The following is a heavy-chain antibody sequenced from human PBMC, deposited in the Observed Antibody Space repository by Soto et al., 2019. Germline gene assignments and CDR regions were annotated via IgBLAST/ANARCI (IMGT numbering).Heavy chain of an antibody. CDR3: VRSGCSSTACPTDWFDP. CDR1: GGSISNYY. J-gene: IGHJ5*02. CDR2: IYHGGST. D-gene: IGHD2-2*01. Sequence: SETLSLTCTVSGGSISNYYCSWIRQPPGQGLEWIGYIYHGGSTNYNPSLKSRVTISVDSSKNLFSLSLSSMTAADTAVYFCVRSGCSSTACPTDWFDPWGPRTLVTVSS. V-gene: IGHV4-59*12.